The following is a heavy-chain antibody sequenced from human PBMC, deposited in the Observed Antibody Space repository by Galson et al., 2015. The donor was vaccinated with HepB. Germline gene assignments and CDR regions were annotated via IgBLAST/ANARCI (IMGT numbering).Heavy chain of an antibody. Sequence: SVKVSCKASGGTFSSYAISWVRQAPGQGLEWMGGIIPIFGTANYAQKFQGRVTITADESTSTAYMELSSLRSEDTAVYYCARGGVFGVVDYYYYYMDVWGKGTTVTVSS. CDR1: GGTFSSYA. V-gene: IGHV1-69*13. CDR3: ARGGVFGVVDYYYYYMDV. J-gene: IGHJ6*03. CDR2: IIPIFGTA. D-gene: IGHD3-3*01.